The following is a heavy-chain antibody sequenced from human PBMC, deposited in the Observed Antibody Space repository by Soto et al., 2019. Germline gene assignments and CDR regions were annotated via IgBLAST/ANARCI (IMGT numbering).Heavy chain of an antibody. J-gene: IGHJ3*02. V-gene: IGHV4-34*01. CDR3: ARVERGTATTVVDAFDI. CDR2: MSHSGGT. D-gene: IGHD1-1*01. Sequence: QVQLQQWGAGLLKPSETLSLTCAVFGGSVNSGNYYWSWIRQPPGKGLEWSGEMSHSGGTHFNPSLKSRVTISVYTSKNQFSLKMSSVTAADTALYYCARVERGTATTVVDAFDIWGPGTMVTVSS. CDR1: GGSVNSGNYY.